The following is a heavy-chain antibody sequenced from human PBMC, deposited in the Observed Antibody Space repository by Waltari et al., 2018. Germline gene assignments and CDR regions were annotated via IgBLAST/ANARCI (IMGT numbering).Heavy chain of an antibody. Sequence: EVQLVESGGGLVKPGGSLRLSCAASGFTFSSYSMNWVRQAPGKGLEWVSSISSSSSYIDYAGSVKGRFTISRDNAKNSMYLQMNSLRAEDTAVYYCARYYGDYVYYYYYMDVLGKGTTVTVSS. J-gene: IGHJ6*03. CDR2: ISSSSSYI. CDR1: GFTFSSYS. CDR3: ARYYGDYVYYYYYMDV. D-gene: IGHD4-17*01. V-gene: IGHV3-21*03.